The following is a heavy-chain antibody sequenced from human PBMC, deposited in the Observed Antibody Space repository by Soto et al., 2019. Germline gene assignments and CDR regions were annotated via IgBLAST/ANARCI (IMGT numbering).Heavy chain of an antibody. CDR3: ARIIVATINLDY. D-gene: IGHD5-12*01. CDR2: IYYSGST. CDR1: GGSVSSGSYY. V-gene: IGHV4-61*01. Sequence: LSLTCTVSGGSVSSGSYYWSWIRQPPGKGLEWIGYIYYSGSTNYNPSLKSRVTISVDTSKNQFSLKLSSVTAADTAVYYCARIIVATINLDYWGQGTLVTVSS. J-gene: IGHJ4*02.